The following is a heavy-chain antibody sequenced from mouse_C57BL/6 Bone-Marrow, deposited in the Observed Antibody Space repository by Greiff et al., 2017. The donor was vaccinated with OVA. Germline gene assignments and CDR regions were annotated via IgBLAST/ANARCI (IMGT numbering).Heavy chain of an antibody. CDR2: INPNNGGT. Sequence: VQLQQSGPELVKPGASVKISCKASGYTFTDYYMNWVKQSHGKSLEWIGDINPNNGGTSYNQKFKGKATLTVDKSSSTAYMELRSLTSEDSAVYYCARGGYGFADWGQGTLVTVSA. J-gene: IGHJ3*01. V-gene: IGHV1-26*01. CDR1: GYTFTDYY. CDR3: ARGGYGFAD. D-gene: IGHD2-10*02.